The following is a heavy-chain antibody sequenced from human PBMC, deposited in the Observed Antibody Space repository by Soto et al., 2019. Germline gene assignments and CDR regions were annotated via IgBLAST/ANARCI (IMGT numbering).Heavy chain of an antibody. Sequence: QVQLQQWGAGLLKPSETLSLTCAVYGGSFSGYYWSWIRQPPGKGLEWIGYIYYSGSTYYNPSLKSRVTISVDTSKNQFSLKLSSVTAADTAVFYCARAVVPAAIYFDFWGQGTLVTVSS. J-gene: IGHJ4*02. CDR1: GGSFSGYY. V-gene: IGHV4-34*01. CDR3: ARAVVPAAIYFDF. D-gene: IGHD2-2*01. CDR2: IYYSGST.